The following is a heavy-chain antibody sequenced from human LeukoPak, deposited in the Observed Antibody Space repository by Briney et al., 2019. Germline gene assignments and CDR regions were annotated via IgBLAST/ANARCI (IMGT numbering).Heavy chain of an antibody. V-gene: IGHV4-31*03. CDR2: IYYSGST. Sequence: SSQTLSLTCTVSGGSISSGGYYWSWIRQHPGKGLEWIGYIYYSGSTYYNPSLKSRVTISVDTSKNQFSLKLNSVTAADTAVYYCARTFLRPPYFYGMDVWGQGTTVTVSS. CDR3: ARTFLRPPYFYGMDV. CDR1: GGSISSGGYY. J-gene: IGHJ6*02.